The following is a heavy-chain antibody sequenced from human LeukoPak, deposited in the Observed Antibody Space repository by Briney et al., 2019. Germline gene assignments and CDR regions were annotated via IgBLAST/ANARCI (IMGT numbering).Heavy chain of an antibody. D-gene: IGHD6-13*01. J-gene: IGHJ4*02. CDR3: ARDFSSSWYVFGY. V-gene: IGHV1-3*01. Sequence: ASVKLSCKASGYTFTSYVIHWVRQAPGQRPEWMGWISAGNGNTKYSQKFQGRVTITRDTSASTAYMELSSLRSEDTAVYYCARDFSSSWYVFGYWGQGILVTVSS. CDR1: GYTFTSYV. CDR2: ISAGNGNT.